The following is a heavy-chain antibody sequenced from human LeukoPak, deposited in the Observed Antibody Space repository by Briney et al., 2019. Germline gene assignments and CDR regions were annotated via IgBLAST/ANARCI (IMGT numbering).Heavy chain of an antibody. Sequence: SETLSLTCTVSGGSISSSSYYWGWIRQPPGKGLEWIGEINHSGSTNYNPSLKSRVTISVDTSKNQFSLKLSSVTAADTAVYYCARLTAAAPGYWGQGTLVTVSS. CDR3: ARLTAAAPGY. V-gene: IGHV4-39*07. CDR2: INHSGST. J-gene: IGHJ4*02. D-gene: IGHD6-13*01. CDR1: GGSISSSSYY.